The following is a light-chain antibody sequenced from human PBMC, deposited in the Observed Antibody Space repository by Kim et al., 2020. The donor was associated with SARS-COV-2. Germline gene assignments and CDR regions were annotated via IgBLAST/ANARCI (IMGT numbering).Light chain of an antibody. V-gene: IGLV3-1*01. CDR1: KLGDQY. J-gene: IGLJ2*01. CDR2: QDS. Sequence: SYELTQPPSVSVSPGQTAIITCSGDKLGDQYACWYQQKPGHSPVLVIYQDSKRPSGIPERFSGSNSGNTATLTISGTQAMDEADYYCQAWDSSTVVFGGGTQLTVL. CDR3: QAWDSSTVV.